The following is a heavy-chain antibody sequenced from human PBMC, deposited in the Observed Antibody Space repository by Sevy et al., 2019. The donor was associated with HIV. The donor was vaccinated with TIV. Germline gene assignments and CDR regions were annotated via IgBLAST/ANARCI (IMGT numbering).Heavy chain of an antibody. CDR2: IYYSGST. V-gene: IGHV4-59*01. CDR1: GGSISSYY. D-gene: IGHD3-22*01. Sequence: SETLSLTCTVSGGSISSYYWSWIWQPPGKGLEWIGYIYYSGSTNYNPPLKSRVTISVDTSKNQFSLKLSSVTAADTAVYYCARTGGGRQTYYYDSSGYPNAFDIWGQGTMVTVSS. J-gene: IGHJ3*02. CDR3: ARTGGGRQTYYYDSSGYPNAFDI.